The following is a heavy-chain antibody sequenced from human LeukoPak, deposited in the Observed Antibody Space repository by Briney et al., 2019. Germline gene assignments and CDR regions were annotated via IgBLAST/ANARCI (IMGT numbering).Heavy chain of an antibody. V-gene: IGHV4-39*07. D-gene: IGHD3-9*01. CDR3: ASNPTYYDILTGYYTLPDIDY. J-gene: IGHJ4*02. CDR1: GGSISSSSYY. Sequence: KPSETLSLTCTVSGGSISSSSYYWGWIRQPPGKGLEWIGEINHSGSTNYNSSLKSRVTISVDTSKNQFSLKLSSVTAADTAVYYCASNPTYYDILTGYYTLPDIDYWGQGTLVTVSS. CDR2: INHSGST.